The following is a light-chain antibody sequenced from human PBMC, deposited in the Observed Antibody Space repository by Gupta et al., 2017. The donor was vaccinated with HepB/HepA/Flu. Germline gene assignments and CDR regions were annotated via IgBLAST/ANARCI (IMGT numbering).Light chain of an antibody. CDR1: QSVGRY. V-gene: IGKV3-11*01. CDR3: QQRTNWT. Sequence: SVLTQSPATLSLSPGERATLSCRASQSVGRYLAWEQQKPGQAPRLLIYDASSRATGIQARFSGSGSGTDFTLTSSSRENEDVDGYYCQQRTNWTFGQGTKVEIK. CDR2: DAS. J-gene: IGKJ1*01.